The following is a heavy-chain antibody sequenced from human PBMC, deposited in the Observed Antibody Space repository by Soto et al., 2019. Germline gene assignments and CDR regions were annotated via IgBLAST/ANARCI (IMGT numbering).Heavy chain of an antibody. CDR1: GFTFSNFV. CDR2: MSYDGSNK. V-gene: IGHV3-30*04. CDR3: VRAVDTVMITGGDY. Sequence: QVQLVESGGGVVQPGRSLRLSCAASGFTFSNFVPHWVRQAPGKGLEWVAVMSYDGSNKYYADSVKGRFTISRDNSKNTLYLQMNSLRAEDTAVYYCVRAVDTVMITGGDYWGQGTLVTVSS. D-gene: IGHD5-18*01. J-gene: IGHJ4*02.